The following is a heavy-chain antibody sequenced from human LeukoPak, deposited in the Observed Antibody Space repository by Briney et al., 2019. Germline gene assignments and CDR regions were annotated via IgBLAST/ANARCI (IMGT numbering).Heavy chain of an antibody. J-gene: IGHJ4*02. V-gene: IGHV4-38-2*02. CDR1: GYSISSGYY. CDR2: IYHSGST. CDR3: ARYGGNEGFVFDY. D-gene: IGHD4-23*01. Sequence: SETLSPTCTVSGYSISSGYYWGWIRQPPGKGLGWIGGIYHSGSTYYNPSLKSRVTISVDTSKNQFSLKLSSVTAADTAEYYCARYGGNEGFVFDYWGQGTLVTVSS.